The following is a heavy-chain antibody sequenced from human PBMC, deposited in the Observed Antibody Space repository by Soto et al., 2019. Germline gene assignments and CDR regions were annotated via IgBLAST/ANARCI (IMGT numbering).Heavy chain of an antibody. Sequence: GGSLRLSCAASGLTVRSNYMTWVRQAPGKGLEWVSVIYSDGRLYYADSVKGRFSISRDTSKNTVYLQMNSLRAEDTAVYYCARGRVTPDYYYYMDVWVKGTTVTVSS. D-gene: IGHD2-21*02. CDR2: IYSDGRL. CDR1: GLTVRSNY. CDR3: ARGRVTPDYYYYMDV. J-gene: IGHJ6*03. V-gene: IGHV3-66*01.